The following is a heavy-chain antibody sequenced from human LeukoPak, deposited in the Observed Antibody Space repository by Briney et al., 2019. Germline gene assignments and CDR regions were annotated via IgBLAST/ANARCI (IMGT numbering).Heavy chain of an antibody. J-gene: IGHJ4*02. CDR3: AKVAGSGSYYTNFDY. V-gene: IGHV3-23*01. Sequence: GGSLRLSCAASGFTFSSYAMSWVRQAPGKGLEWVSVIGGSGGGTYYADSVKGRFTISRDNSKYTLYLQMNSLRAEDTAVYYCAKVAGSGSYYTNFDYWGQGTLVTVSS. CDR2: IGGSGGGT. D-gene: IGHD3-10*01. CDR1: GFTFSSYA.